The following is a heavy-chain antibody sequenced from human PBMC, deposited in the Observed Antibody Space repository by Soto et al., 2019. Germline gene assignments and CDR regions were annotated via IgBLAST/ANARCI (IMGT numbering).Heavy chain of an antibody. V-gene: IGHV4-59*01. CDR2: IYYSGST. Sequence: PSETLSLTCTVSGGSISSYYWSWIRQPPGKGLEWIGYIYYSGSTNYNPSLKSRVTISVDTSKNQFSLKLSSVTAADTAVYYCARDVIVYYYGSGSPSDYYYYDGMDVWGQGNPGHRLL. CDR3: ARDVIVYYYGSGSPSDYYYYDGMDV. J-gene: IGHJ6*02. CDR1: GGSISSYY. D-gene: IGHD3-10*01.